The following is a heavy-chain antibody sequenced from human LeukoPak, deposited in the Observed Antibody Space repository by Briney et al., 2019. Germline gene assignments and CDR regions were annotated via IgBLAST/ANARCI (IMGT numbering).Heavy chain of an antibody. D-gene: IGHD3-22*01. CDR1: GFTFSSYW. Sequence: GGSLRLSCAASGFTFSSYWMHWVRQAPGKGLVWVSRLNSDGSSTSYADSVKGRFTISRDNAKNTLYLQMNSLRAEDTAVYYCARVGATYYYDSSGYQAFDYWGQGTLVTVSS. J-gene: IGHJ4*02. CDR2: LNSDGSST. V-gene: IGHV3-74*01. CDR3: ARVGATYYYDSSGYQAFDY.